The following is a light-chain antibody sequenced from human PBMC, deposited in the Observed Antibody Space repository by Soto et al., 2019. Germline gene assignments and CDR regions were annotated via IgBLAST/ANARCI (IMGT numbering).Light chain of an antibody. CDR3: QQRSNWPPIT. Sequence: EIVLTQSPGTLSLSPGERATLSCRASQSVSNNYLAWYQQKPGQAPRLLIYDASNRATGIPARFSGSGSGTDFTLTISSLEPEDLAVYYCQQRSNWPPITVGQGTRLEIK. CDR2: DAS. V-gene: IGKV3-11*01. J-gene: IGKJ5*01. CDR1: QSVSNNY.